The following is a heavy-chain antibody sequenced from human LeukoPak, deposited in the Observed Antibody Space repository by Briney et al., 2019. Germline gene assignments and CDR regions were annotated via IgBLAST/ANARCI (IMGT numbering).Heavy chain of an antibody. J-gene: IGHJ4*02. CDR3: ARSRRGYNYGYIDY. D-gene: IGHD5-18*01. Sequence: MSSQTLSLTCAVSGGSISSGGYSWNWIRQPTGKGLEWIGYIYNSGSTNYNPSLKSRVTISVDTSKNQFSLKLSSVTAADTAVYYCARSRRGYNYGYIDYWGQGTLVTVSS. CDR2: IYNSGST. V-gene: IGHV4-30-4*07. CDR1: GGSISSGGYS.